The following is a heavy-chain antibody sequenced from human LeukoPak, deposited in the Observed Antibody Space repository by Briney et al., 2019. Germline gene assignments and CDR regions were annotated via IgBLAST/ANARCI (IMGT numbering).Heavy chain of an antibody. CDR3: AKDRMILTRDFDY. Sequence: GGSLRLSCAASGFAFSTYAMSWVRQAPGKGLEWVSAISASGGDTYYAGSVKGRFTISRDNSKNTLYLQMNGLRAEDTAVYYCAKDRMILTRDFDYWGQGTLVTVSS. J-gene: IGHJ4*02. D-gene: IGHD7-27*01. CDR2: ISASGGDT. V-gene: IGHV3-23*01. CDR1: GFAFSTYA.